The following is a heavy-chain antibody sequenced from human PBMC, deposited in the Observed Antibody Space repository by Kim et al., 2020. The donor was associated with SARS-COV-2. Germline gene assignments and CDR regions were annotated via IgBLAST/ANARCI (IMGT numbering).Heavy chain of an antibody. CDR2: FFTNETT. D-gene: IGHD1-7*01. Sequence: SETLSLTCTVSGASIKSYFWSWIRQPAGRRLEWIGRFFTNETTDYNPSLKSRVSISVDTSKNQLSLKLTSVTVADTATYFCVRDGELGNLFDPWGQVTLV. J-gene: IGHJ5*02. CDR3: VRDGELGNLFDP. V-gene: IGHV4-4*07. CDR1: GASIKSYF.